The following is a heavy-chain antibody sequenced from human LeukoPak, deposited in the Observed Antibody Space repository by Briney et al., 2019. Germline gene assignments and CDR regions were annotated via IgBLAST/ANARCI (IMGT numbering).Heavy chain of an antibody. J-gene: IGHJ4*02. CDR2: ISYDGSNK. CDR3: AKYYYDSSGYSSLLSDY. V-gene: IGHV3-30*18. D-gene: IGHD3-22*01. Sequence: PGGSLRLSCAASGFTFSSYGMHWVRQAPGKGLEWVAVISYDGSNKYYADSVRRRFTISRDNSKNTLYLQMNSLRAEDTAVYYCAKYYYDSSGYSSLLSDYWGQGTLVTVSS. CDR1: GFTFSSYG.